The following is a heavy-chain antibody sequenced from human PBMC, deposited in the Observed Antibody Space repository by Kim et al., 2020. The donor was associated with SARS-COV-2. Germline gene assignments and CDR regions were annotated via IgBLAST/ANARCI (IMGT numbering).Heavy chain of an antibody. V-gene: IGHV3-23*01. CDR3: ACHGGSSS. CDR1: GFTFSSNS. J-gene: IGHJ5*02. Sequence: GGSLRLSCAASGFTFSSNSLSWFRQGPGKELEWVSDIRDDGTTYYADSVKGRFTISRDNSRNTAYLQMNSLRAEDTAVYYCACHGGSSSWGLGTLVTVSS. CDR2: IRDDGTT. D-gene: IGHD3-16*01.